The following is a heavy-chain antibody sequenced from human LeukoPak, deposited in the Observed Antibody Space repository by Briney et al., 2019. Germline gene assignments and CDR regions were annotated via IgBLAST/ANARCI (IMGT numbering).Heavy chain of an antibody. V-gene: IGHV4-30-4*02. CDR3: ARVYYDFWSGYTLPGHYYYYMDV. J-gene: IGHJ6*03. Sequence: PSETLSLTCTVSGGSISSGDYYWSWIRQPPGKGLEWIGYIYYSGSTYYNPSLKSRVTISVDTSKNQFSLKLSSVTAADTAVYYCARVYYDFWSGYTLPGHYYYYMDVWGKGTTVTVSS. CDR2: IYYSGST. D-gene: IGHD3-3*01. CDR1: GGSISSGDYY.